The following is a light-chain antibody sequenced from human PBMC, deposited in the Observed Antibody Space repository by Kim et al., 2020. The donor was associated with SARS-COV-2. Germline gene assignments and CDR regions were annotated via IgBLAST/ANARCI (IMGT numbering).Light chain of an antibody. CDR1: NVGGKS. V-gene: IGLV3-21*04. CDR3: QVWDTSTEHIL. J-gene: IGLJ2*01. CDR2: YDA. Sequence: APGKTARITGGGTNVGGKSVNWYRQRPGQAPVLVIYYDADRPSGIPERFSGSNSGNTATLTISGVEAGDEADYYCQVWDTSTEHILFGGGTQLTVL.